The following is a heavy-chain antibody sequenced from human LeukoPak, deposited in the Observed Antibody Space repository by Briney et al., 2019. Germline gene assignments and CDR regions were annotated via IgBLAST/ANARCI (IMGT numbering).Heavy chain of an antibody. V-gene: IGHV1-8*01. Sequence: ASVKVSCKTSGYTFTSYDINWVRQATGQGLEWMGWMNPNSSNTGYAEKFQGRVTMTRDTSMSTVYMELSSLTSEDTAVYYCARGGIAAAGVDYWGQGTLVTVSS. CDR2: MNPNSSNT. J-gene: IGHJ4*02. CDR1: GYTFTSYD. D-gene: IGHD6-13*01. CDR3: ARGGIAAAGVDY.